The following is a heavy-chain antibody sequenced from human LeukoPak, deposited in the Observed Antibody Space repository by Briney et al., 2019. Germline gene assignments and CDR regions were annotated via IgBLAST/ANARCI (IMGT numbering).Heavy chain of an antibody. CDR3: AKDPPDGSGSYWSYMDV. D-gene: IGHD1-26*01. CDR2: ISGSGSST. J-gene: IGHJ6*03. Sequence: PGGSLRLSCAASGFTFSSYAMNWVRQAPGKGLEWVSAISGSGSSTNYADSVKGRSTISRDNSKNTLDLQMNSLRAEDTAVYYCAKDPPDGSGSYWSYMDVWGKGTTVTVSS. CDR1: GFTFSSYA. V-gene: IGHV3-23*01.